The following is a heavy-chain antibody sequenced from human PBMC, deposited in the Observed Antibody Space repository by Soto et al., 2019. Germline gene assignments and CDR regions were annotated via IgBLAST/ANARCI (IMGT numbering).Heavy chain of an antibody. CDR3: ARETTVTTYYYYGMDV. CDR2: INPNSGGT. V-gene: IGHV1-2*02. J-gene: IGHJ6*02. D-gene: IGHD4-17*01. Sequence: QVQLVQSGAEVKKPGASVKVSCKASGYTFTGYYMHWVRQAPGQGLEWMGWINPNSGGTNYAQKLQGRVTMTTDTSTSTAYMELRSLRSDDTAVYYCARETTVTTYYYYGMDVWGQGTTVTVSS. CDR1: GYTFTGYY.